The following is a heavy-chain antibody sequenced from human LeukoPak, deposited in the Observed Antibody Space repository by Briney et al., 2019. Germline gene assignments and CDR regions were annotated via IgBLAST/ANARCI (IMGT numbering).Heavy chain of an antibody. CDR2: IYSDGRT. Sequence: ASVKVSCKASGGTFSSYAISWVRQAPGKGLEWVSVIYSDGRTYYTDSVKGRFTISRDNSKNTLYLQMNSLRAEDTAVYYCARSRAGSGSYFGAFDIWGQGTMVTVSS. V-gene: IGHV3-53*01. D-gene: IGHD3-10*01. CDR3: ARSRAGSGSYFGAFDI. CDR1: GGTFSSYA. J-gene: IGHJ3*02.